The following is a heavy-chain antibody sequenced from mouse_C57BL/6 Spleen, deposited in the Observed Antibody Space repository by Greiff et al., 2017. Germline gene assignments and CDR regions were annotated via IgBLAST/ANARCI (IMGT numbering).Heavy chain of an antibody. CDR3: ASGVYYGCDVSHN. CDR2: IRRGGSYT. Sequence: EVQLVESGGDLVKPGGSLKLSCAASGFTFSSYGMSWVRQTPDKRLEWVATIRRGGSYTYYPDSVKGRFTISRDNATTTLYLQMSSLKSEDTAMYYCASGVYYGCDVSHNWGQGTLVTVSA. J-gene: IGHJ3*01. D-gene: IGHD2-2*01. V-gene: IGHV5-6*01. CDR1: GFTFSSYG.